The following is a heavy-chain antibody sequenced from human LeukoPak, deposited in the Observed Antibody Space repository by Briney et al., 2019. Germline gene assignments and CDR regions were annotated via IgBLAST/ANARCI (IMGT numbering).Heavy chain of an antibody. CDR2: IFYSGST. CDR3: ARGGYDSSGHGGYFDY. J-gene: IGHJ4*02. CDR1: GDSISSGGYY. D-gene: IGHD3-22*01. V-gene: IGHV4-31*03. Sequence: KASETLSLTCTVSGDSISSGGYYWSWIRQHPGKGLEWIAYIFYSGSTYYNPSLKSRLTMSVDTSKNQFSLKLSSVTAADTAEYFCARGGYDSSGHGGYFDYWGQGTLVTVSS.